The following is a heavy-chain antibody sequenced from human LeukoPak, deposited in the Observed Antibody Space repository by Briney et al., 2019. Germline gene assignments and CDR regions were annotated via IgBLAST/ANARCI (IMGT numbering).Heavy chain of an antibody. Sequence: GGSLRLSCAASGFTFSSYGMHWVRQAPGKGLEWVAFIRYDGSNKYYADSVKGRFTISRDNSKNSLFLQMNSLRAEDTAVYYCARDFPPCGGDCYCSNWFDPWAQGTLVIVS. CDR1: GFTFSSYG. V-gene: IGHV3-30*02. CDR3: ARDFPPCGGDCYCSNWFDP. CDR2: IRYDGSNK. D-gene: IGHD2-21*02. J-gene: IGHJ5*02.